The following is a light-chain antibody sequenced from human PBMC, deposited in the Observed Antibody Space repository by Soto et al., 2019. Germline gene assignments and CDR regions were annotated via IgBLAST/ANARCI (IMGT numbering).Light chain of an antibody. CDR1: SSDVGGYNF. V-gene: IGLV2-14*01. CDR3: SSYTGGNTFV. J-gene: IGLJ1*01. CDR2: NVS. Sequence: QSALTQPASVSGSPGQSITISCTGTSSDVGGYNFVSWYQQHPGKAPKLMIHNVSNRPSGVSSRFSGSKSANTASLTISGLQAEDEGDYYCSSYTGGNTFVFGTGTKLTVL.